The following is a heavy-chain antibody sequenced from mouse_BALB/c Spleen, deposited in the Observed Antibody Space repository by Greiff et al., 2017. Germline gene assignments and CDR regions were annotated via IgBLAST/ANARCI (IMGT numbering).Heavy chain of an antibody. J-gene: IGHJ4*01. V-gene: IGHV2-9*02. D-gene: IGHD2-3*01. CDR1: GFSLTSYG. CDR2: IWAGGST. CDR3: ARVDGYPYYYAMDY. Sequence: VMLVESGPGLVAPSQSLSITCTVSGFSLTSYGVHWVRQPPGKGLEWLGVIWAGGSTNYNSALMSRLSISKDNSKSQVFLKMNSLQTDDTAMYYCARVDGYPYYYAMDYWGQGTSVTVSS.